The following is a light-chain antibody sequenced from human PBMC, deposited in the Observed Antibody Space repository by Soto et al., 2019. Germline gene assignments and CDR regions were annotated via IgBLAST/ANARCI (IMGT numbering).Light chain of an antibody. CDR1: QSIASY. V-gene: IGKV1-39*01. J-gene: IGKJ1*01. CDR3: QQSYSTLWT. CDR2: GAS. Sequence: DIQMTQSPSSLSASVGDRVTITCRASQSIASYLNWYQQKPGKAPKQMIYGASSLQSGVPSRFSGSGSGTDFTLTISSLHPEDAATYYCQQSYSTLWTFGQGTKVEIK.